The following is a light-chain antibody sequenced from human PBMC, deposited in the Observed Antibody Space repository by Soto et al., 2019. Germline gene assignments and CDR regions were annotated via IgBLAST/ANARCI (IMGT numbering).Light chain of an antibody. V-gene: IGKV3-20*01. CDR1: QDVSNTY. CDR2: AAS. J-gene: IGKJ3*01. Sequence: DIVLTQSPGTLSLSPWERATLSCRASQDVSNTYLAWYQQKPGQAPRLLIYAASSRATGIPDRFSGSGSGTDFTLTISRLEPEDFAVYYCQQYGSSPGLITFGPGTKVDIK. CDR3: QQYGSSPGLIT.